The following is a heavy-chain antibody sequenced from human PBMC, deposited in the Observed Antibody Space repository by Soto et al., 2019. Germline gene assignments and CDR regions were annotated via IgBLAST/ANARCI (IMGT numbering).Heavy chain of an antibody. CDR1: GGSISSGGYS. V-gene: IGHV4-30-2*01. CDR3: ARYEYSSSPSRSDAFDI. CDR2: IYHSGST. J-gene: IGHJ3*02. Sequence: TLSLTCAVSGGSISSGGYSWSWIRQPPGKGLEWIGYIYHSGSTYYNPSLKSRVTISVDRSKNQFSLKLSSVTAADTAVYYCARYEYSSSPSRSDAFDIWGQGTMVTVSS. D-gene: IGHD6-6*01.